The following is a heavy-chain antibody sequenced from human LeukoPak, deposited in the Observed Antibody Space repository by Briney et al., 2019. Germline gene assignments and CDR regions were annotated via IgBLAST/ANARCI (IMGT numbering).Heavy chain of an antibody. V-gene: IGHV3-30*04. J-gene: IGHJ4*02. D-gene: IGHD6-19*01. Sequence: GGSLRLSCAASGFTFSSYAIHWVRQGPGKGLEWVAVISYDGSNKCYADSVKGRFTISRDNSKNTLYLQMNSLRAEDTAVYYCAKMRQWLVDFDYWGQGTLVTVSS. CDR1: GFTFSSYA. CDR2: ISYDGSNK. CDR3: AKMRQWLVDFDY.